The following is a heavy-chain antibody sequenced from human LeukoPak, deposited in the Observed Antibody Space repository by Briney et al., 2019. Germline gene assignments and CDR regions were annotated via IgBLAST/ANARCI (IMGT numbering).Heavy chain of an antibody. V-gene: IGHV4-59*08. CDR3: ARHRVAPSYFDY. J-gene: IGHJ4*02. Sequence: SETLSLICTVSGGSISSYYWSWIRQPPGKGLEWIGYIYYSGSTNYNPSLKSRVTISVDTSKNQFSLKLSSVTAADTAVYYCARHRVAPSYFDYWGQGTLVTVSS. D-gene: IGHD2-15*01. CDR1: GGSISSYY. CDR2: IYYSGST.